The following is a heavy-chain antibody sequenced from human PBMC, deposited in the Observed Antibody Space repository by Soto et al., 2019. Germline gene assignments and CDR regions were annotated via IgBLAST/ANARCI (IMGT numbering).Heavy chain of an antibody. D-gene: IGHD2-21*02. CDR3: ARADSYCLDH. CDR2: IWHGGNT. V-gene: IGHV4-4*02. J-gene: IGHJ4*02. Sequence: QVQLQESGPGLVKPSGTLSLTCSVSSVSISSGYWWSWVRQPPGKGLEWIGEIWHGGNTNYNPSLETRVTISVDKSKNQFSLTLTSVTAADTAVYYCARADSYCLDHWGQGTLVTVSP. CDR1: SVSISSGYW.